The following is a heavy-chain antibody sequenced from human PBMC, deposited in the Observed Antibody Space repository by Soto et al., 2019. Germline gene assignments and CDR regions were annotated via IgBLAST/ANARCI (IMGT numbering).Heavy chain of an antibody. D-gene: IGHD4-17*01. CDR1: GGSMSSGGYY. V-gene: IGHV4-31*03. CDR2: IYYSGST. J-gene: IGHJ4*02. CDR3: ARDRPSPSGVPTTFDY. Sequence: QVQLQESGPGLVKPSQTLSLTCTVSGGSMSSGGYYWSWIRQHPGKGLEWIGYIYYSGSTYYNPSLKSRVTISVDTSKNQFSLELSSVTAADTAVYYCARDRPSPSGVPTTFDYWGQGTLVTVSS.